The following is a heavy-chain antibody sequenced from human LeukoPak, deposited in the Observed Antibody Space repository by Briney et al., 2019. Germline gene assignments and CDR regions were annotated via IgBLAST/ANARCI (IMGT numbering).Heavy chain of an antibody. Sequence: GGSLRLSCAASGFTFSYYAMHWVRQAPGKGLEWVAVISYDGSNKYYADFVKGRFTISRDNSKNTLYLQMNSLRAEDTAVYYCARANIVVAGPGAGFDYWGQGTLVTVSS. CDR1: GFTFSYYA. D-gene: IGHD6-19*01. CDR2: ISYDGSNK. CDR3: ARANIVVAGPGAGFDY. J-gene: IGHJ4*02. V-gene: IGHV3-30*14.